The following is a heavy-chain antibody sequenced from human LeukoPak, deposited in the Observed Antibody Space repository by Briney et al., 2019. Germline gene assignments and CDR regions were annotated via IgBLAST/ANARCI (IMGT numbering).Heavy chain of an antibody. CDR3: ARGCGGDCYRGVSGFDP. CDR1: GFTFSSYA. J-gene: IGHJ5*02. V-gene: IGHV3-7*01. D-gene: IGHD2-21*02. CDR2: IKQDGSEK. Sequence: GGSLRLSCAASGFTFSSYAMSWVRQAPGKGLEWVANIKQDGSEKYYVDSVKGRFTISRDNAKNSLYLQMNSLRAEDTAVYYCARGCGGDCYRGVSGFDPWGQGTLVTVSS.